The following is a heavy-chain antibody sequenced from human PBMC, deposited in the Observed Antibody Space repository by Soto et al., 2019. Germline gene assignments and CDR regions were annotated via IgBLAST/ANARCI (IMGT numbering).Heavy chain of an antibody. J-gene: IGHJ4*02. V-gene: IGHV4-61*08. CDR2: IYYSGST. D-gene: IGHD3-22*01. CDR3: ASLTGRYYYDSSGSYFFDY. Sequence: PSETLSLTCTVSGGSISSGGYYWSWIRQHPGKGLEWIGYIYYSGSTNYNPSLKSRVTISVDTSKNQFSLKLSSVTAADTAVYYCASLTGRYYYDSSGSYFFDYWGQGTLVTVSS. CDR1: GGSISSGGYY.